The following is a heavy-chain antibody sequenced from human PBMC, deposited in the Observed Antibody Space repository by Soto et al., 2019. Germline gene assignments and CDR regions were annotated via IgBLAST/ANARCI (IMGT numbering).Heavy chain of an antibody. J-gene: IGHJ3*01. CDR2: ISGDGSST. D-gene: IGHD1-7*01. CDR3: ARSLPGTYGAFDL. Sequence: EVQLVDSGGGLVQPGGSLRLSCAASEFTFRSYWMHWVRQSPGKGLVLVSRISGDGSSTNYADSVKGRVTTSRDNAKKTVYLQIDSLRAEDTAGYYCARSLPGTYGAFDLWGQGTMVTGSS. V-gene: IGHV3-74*01. CDR1: EFTFRSYW.